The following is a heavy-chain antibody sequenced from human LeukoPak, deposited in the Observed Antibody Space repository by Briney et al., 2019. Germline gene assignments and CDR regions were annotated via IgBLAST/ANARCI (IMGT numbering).Heavy chain of an antibody. J-gene: IGHJ6*03. D-gene: IGHD6-19*01. CDR1: GFTVSSNY. CDR2: IYSGGST. CDR3: AREFSSGYYYYMDV. Sequence: PGGSLRLSCAASGFTVSSNYMSWVRQAPGKGLEWVSVIYSGGSTYYADSVKGRFTISRDNSKNTLYLQMNSLRAEDTAVYYCAREFSSGYYYYMDVWGKGTTVTISS. V-gene: IGHV3-53*01.